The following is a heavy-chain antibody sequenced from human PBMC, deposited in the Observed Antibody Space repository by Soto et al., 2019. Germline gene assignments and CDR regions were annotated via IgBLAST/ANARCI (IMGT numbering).Heavy chain of an antibody. Sequence: GASVKVSCKASGGTFSSYAISWVRQAPGQGLEWMGGIIPIFGTANYAQKFQGRVTITADESTSTAYMELSSLRSEDTAVYYCARDLILLGRNWFDPWGQGTLVTVSS. CDR3: ARDLILLGRNWFDP. D-gene: IGHD3-10*01. V-gene: IGHV1-69*13. CDR1: GGTFSSYA. CDR2: IIPIFGTA. J-gene: IGHJ5*02.